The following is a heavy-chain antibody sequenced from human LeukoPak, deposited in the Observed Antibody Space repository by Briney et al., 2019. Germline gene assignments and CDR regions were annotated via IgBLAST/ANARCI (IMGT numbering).Heavy chain of an antibody. CDR3: ARETWFGDRSPSSVSDP. CDR2: ISACNGNT. V-gene: IGHV1-18*01. Sequence: ASVKVSCTASGYTFTSYGISWVRQAPGQGLEWMGWISACNGNTNYAQKLQGRVTMTTDTSTSTAYMELRSLRSDDAAVCYCARETWFGDRSPSSVSDPWGQGTLVTVSA. J-gene: IGHJ5*02. D-gene: IGHD3-10*01. CDR1: GYTFTSYG.